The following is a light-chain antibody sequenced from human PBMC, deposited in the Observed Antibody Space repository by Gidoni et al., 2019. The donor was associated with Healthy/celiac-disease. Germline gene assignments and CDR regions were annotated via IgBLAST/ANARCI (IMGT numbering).Light chain of an antibody. CDR1: SSDVGGYNY. CDR2: EVS. V-gene: IGLV2-14*01. J-gene: IGLJ2*01. CDR3: SAYTSSSTLV. Sequence: SALHPPSSVSGSPAQSITISCTGTSSDVGGYNYVYWYQQNPGNAPSLMIYEVSNGPSGVSNRFSGSKSGNTANLTNSGLEAEDEADYYYSAYTSSSTLVFGGGTKLTVL.